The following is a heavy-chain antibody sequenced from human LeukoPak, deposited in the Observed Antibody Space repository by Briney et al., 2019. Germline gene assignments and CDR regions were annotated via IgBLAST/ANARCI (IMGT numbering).Heavy chain of an antibody. V-gene: IGHV3-53*01. Sequence: GGSLRLSCAASGLNVTYNYMSWVRQAPGKGLVWLSVFYSGGMTYYADSVKGRFIISRDNSKNTLYLQMNRLRAEDTAVYYCYARPVLPAAFLPSGNYMDVWGKGTTVTVSS. CDR1: GLNVTYNY. D-gene: IGHD2-2*01. CDR2: FYSGGMT. CDR3: YARPVLPAAFLPSGNYMDV. J-gene: IGHJ6*03.